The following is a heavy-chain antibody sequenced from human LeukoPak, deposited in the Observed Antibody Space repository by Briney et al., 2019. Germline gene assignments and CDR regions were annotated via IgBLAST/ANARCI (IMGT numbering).Heavy chain of an antibody. CDR1: GFTLSSYE. CDR3: ARGRYSRYFDY. D-gene: IGHD6-13*01. CDR2: IRSSASTT. V-gene: IGHV3-48*03. J-gene: IGHJ4*02. Sequence: GGSLRLSCAASGFTLSSYEMNWVRQAPGKGLEWVSYIRSSASTTHYADSVMGRFTISRDNAKNSLYLQMNSLRAEDTAVYYCARGRYSRYFDYWGQGTLVTVSS.